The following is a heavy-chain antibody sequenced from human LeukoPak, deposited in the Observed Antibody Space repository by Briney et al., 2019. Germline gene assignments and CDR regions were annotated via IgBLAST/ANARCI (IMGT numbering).Heavy chain of an antibody. D-gene: IGHD2-2*01. Sequence: GGSLRLSCAASGFTFSSYWMSWVRQAPGKGLEWVANIKQDGSEKYYVDSVKGRFTISRDNAKNSLYLQMNSLRVEDTALYYCAKRSSTSYYFDYWGQGTLVTVSS. CDR2: IKQDGSEK. CDR1: GFTFSSYW. J-gene: IGHJ4*02. CDR3: AKRSSTSYYFDY. V-gene: IGHV3-7*05.